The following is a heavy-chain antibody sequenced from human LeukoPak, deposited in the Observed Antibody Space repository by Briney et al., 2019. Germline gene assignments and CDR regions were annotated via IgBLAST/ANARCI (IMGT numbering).Heavy chain of an antibody. D-gene: IGHD3-3*01. CDR2: ISAYNGNT. J-gene: IGHJ4*02. CDR3: ARDYDDDFWSGFASY. CDR1: GHTFTSYD. V-gene: IGHV1-18*01. Sequence: ASVKVSCNPSGHTFTSYDINWVRQATGQGLEWMGWISAYNGNTNYAQKLQGRVTMTTDTSTSTAYMELRSLRSDDTAVYYCARDYDDDFWSGFASYWGQGTLVTVSS.